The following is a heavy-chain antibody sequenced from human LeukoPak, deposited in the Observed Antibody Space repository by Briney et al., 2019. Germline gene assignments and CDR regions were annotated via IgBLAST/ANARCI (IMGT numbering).Heavy chain of an antibody. CDR3: ARDRGRNSFDY. Sequence: GGSLRLSCAASGFTFSSYWMNWVRQAPGKGLEWVANIKQDGSDKYYVDSVKGRFTISRDNAKNSLYLQMYSLRAEDTALYYCARDRGRNSFDYWGQGTLVSVSS. CDR1: GFTFSSYW. D-gene: IGHD1-14*01. V-gene: IGHV3-7*01. CDR2: IKQDGSDK. J-gene: IGHJ4*02.